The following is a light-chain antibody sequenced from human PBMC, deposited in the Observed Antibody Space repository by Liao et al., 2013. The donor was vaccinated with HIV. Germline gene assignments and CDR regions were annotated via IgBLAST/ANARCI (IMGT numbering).Light chain of an antibody. CDR1: KLGDRY. CDR2: KDS. CDR3: QVWDRGPAL. Sequence: SYDLTQPPSVSVSPGQTASITCSGDKLGDRYTCWYQQKPGQSPVLVIYKDSKRPSGIPERFSGSQSGNTATLTISGTQPMDEGDYYCQVWDRGPALFGGGTKLTVL. J-gene: IGLJ2*01. V-gene: IGLV3-1*01.